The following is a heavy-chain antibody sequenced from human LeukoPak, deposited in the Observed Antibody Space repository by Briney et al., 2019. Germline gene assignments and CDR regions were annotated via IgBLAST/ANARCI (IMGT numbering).Heavy chain of an antibody. J-gene: IGHJ4*02. CDR2: INPNSGGT. Sequence: ASVKVSCKASGYTFTGYYMHWVRQAPGQGLEWMGWINPNSGGTSYAQKFQGRVTMTRDTSISTAYMELSRLRSDDTAVYYCARGGQYVLHYDSSGYPPRGHWGQGTLVTASS. CDR3: ARGGQYVLHYDSSGYPPRGH. D-gene: IGHD3-22*01. V-gene: IGHV1-2*02. CDR1: GYTFTGYY.